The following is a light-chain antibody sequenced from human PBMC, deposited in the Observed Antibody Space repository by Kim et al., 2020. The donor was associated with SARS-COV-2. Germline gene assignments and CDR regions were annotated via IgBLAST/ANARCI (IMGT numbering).Light chain of an antibody. J-gene: IGLJ1*01. Sequence: QSFTIACTGTSSDVGSYNNVSWYQQHPGKAPKLMIYAVSNRPSGVSNRFSGSKSGNTASLTISGLQAEDEADYYCSSYTRSSTNYVFGTGTKVTVL. CDR1: SSDVGSYNN. CDR3: SSYTRSSTNYV. V-gene: IGLV2-14*03. CDR2: AVS.